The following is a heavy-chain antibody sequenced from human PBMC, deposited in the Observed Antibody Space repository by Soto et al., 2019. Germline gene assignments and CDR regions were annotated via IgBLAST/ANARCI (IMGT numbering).Heavy chain of an antibody. D-gene: IGHD2-2*02. Sequence: GGFLRLSCAASGFTFSSYSMNWVRQAPGKGLEWVSSISSSSSYIYYADSVKGRFTISRDNAKNSLYLQMNSLRAEDTAVYYCARDRVVPAAIGGFDYWGQGTLVTVSS. CDR1: GFTFSSYS. CDR2: ISSSSSYI. CDR3: ARDRVVPAAIGGFDY. J-gene: IGHJ4*02. V-gene: IGHV3-21*01.